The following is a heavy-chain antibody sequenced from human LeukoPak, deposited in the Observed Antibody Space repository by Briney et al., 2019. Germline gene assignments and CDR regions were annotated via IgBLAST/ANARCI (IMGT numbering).Heavy chain of an antibody. CDR1: GGSISSGGYS. D-gene: IGHD5-12*01. CDR3: ARARGLRNSFDP. J-gene: IGHJ5*02. CDR2: IYHSGST. V-gene: IGHV4-30-2*01. Sequence: SQTLSLTCAVSGGSISSGGYSWSWIRQPPGKGLEWIGYIYHSGSTYYNPSLKSRVTISVDRSKNQFSLKLSSVTAADTAVYYCARARGLRNSFDPWGQGTLVTVSS.